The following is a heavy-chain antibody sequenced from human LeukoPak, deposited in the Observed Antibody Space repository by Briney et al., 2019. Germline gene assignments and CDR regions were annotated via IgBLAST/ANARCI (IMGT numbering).Heavy chain of an antibody. D-gene: IGHD3-22*01. J-gene: IGHJ4*02. CDR3: ARGRYYDSSLVGY. Sequence: PSETLSLTCAVYGGSFSGYYWSWIRQPPGKGLEWIGEINHSGSTNYNPSLKSRVTISVDTSKNQFSLKLSSVTAADTAVYYCARGRYYDSSLVGYWGQGTLVTVSS. CDR1: GGSFSGYY. CDR2: INHSGST. V-gene: IGHV4-34*01.